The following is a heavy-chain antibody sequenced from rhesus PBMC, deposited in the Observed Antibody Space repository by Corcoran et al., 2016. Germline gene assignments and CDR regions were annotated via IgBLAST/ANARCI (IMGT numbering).Heavy chain of an antibody. Sequence: QVQLQESGPGLVKPSETLSLTGAVSGGSISDDYYWSWIRQPPGQGLEWSGYSYGSGGGTHYNPSLKNRVTISIDTSKNQFSLKLSSVTAADTAVYYCARRVGGRGYSYSYDANFDYWGQGVLVTVSS. CDR2: SYGSGGGT. CDR3: ARRVGGRGYSYSYDANFDY. CDR1: GGSISDDYY. J-gene: IGHJ4*01. D-gene: IGHD5-12*01. V-gene: IGHV4-106*01.